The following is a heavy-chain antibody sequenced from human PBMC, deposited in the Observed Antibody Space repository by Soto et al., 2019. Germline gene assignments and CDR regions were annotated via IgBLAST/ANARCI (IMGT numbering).Heavy chain of an antibody. CDR1: GFTFSSYS. V-gene: IGHV3-21*01. CDR2: ISSSSSYI. D-gene: IGHD2-15*01. CDR3: ARDLKGRYCSGGSCYYFDY. J-gene: IGHJ4*02. Sequence: GGSLRLSCAASGFTFSSYSMNWVRQAPGKGLEWVSSISSSSSYIYYADSVKGRFTISRDNAKNSLYLQMNSLRAEDTAVYYCARDLKGRYCSGGSCYYFDYWGQGTLVTVSS.